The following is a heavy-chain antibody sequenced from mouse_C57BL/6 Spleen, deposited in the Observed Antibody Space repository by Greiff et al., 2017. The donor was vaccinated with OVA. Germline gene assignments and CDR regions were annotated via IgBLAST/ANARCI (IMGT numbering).Heavy chain of an antibody. D-gene: IGHD1-1*01. V-gene: IGHV1-80*01. CDR1: GYAFSSYW. Sequence: QVQLQQSGAELVKPGASVKISCKASGYAFSSYWMNWVKQRPGKGLEWIGQIYPGDGDTNYNGKFKGKATLTADKSSSTAYMQLSSLTSEDSAVYFCARDYYGSSPDYWGQGTTLTVSS. CDR2: IYPGDGDT. CDR3: ARDYYGSSPDY. J-gene: IGHJ2*01.